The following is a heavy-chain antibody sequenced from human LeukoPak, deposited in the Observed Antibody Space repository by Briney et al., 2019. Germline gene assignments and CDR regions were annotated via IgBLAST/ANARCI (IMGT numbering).Heavy chain of an antibody. V-gene: IGHV3-23*01. CDR3: VRDLGGRSGH. Sequence: EWVSAISGSGGSTYYADSVKGRFTICRDNAKNTLYLQMNSLTAEDTAVYYCVRDLGGRSGHWGQGTLVTVSS. CDR2: ISGSGGST. D-gene: IGHD1-26*01. J-gene: IGHJ4*02.